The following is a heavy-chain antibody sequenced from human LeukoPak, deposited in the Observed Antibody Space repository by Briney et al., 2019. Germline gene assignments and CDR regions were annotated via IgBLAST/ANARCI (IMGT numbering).Heavy chain of an antibody. CDR3: ARDPLYSSSWQFDY. CDR1: GFTFSNAW. Sequence: PGGSLRLSCAASGFTFSNAWMSWVRQAPGKGLEWVAVISSDGNNEYYADSVKGRFTISRDNSKNTLYVQVNSLRVEDTAIYYCARDPLYSSSWQFDYWGQGTLVTVSS. V-gene: IGHV3-30*03. CDR2: ISSDGNNE. J-gene: IGHJ4*02. D-gene: IGHD6-13*01.